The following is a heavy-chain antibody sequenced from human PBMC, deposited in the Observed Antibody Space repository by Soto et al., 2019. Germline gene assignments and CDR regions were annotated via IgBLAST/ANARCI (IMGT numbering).Heavy chain of an antibody. Sequence: SETLSLTYTVSGGSISSGGYYWSWIRQHPGKGLEWIGYIYYSGSTYYNPSLKSRVTISVDTSKNQFSLKLSSVTAADTAVYYCARGDVAAAGYYYYYMDVWGKGTTVTVSS. D-gene: IGHD6-13*01. CDR2: IYYSGST. V-gene: IGHV4-31*03. J-gene: IGHJ6*03. CDR3: ARGDVAAAGYYYYYMDV. CDR1: GGSISSGGYY.